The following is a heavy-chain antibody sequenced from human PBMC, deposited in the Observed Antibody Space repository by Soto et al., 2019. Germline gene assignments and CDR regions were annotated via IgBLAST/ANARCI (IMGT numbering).Heavy chain of an antibody. CDR1: YASINNYH. CDR3: ATRRGLGEVSPYFDS. D-gene: IGHD3-10*01. J-gene: IGHJ4*02. Sequence: QVQLQESGPGLLKPSETLSLTCTVSYASINNYHWTWIRQPPGKGLEWIAYIYYTGTTNFNPSLKSRVTTSMDTSKNQFSLKLRSVTASDTAVYYCATRRGLGEVSPYFDSWGQGRMVIVSS. V-gene: IGHV4-59*08. CDR2: IYYTGTT.